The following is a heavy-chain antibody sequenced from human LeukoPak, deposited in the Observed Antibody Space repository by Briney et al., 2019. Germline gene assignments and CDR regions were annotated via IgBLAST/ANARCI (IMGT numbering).Heavy chain of an antibody. D-gene: IGHD2-15*01. CDR3: ARLGYCSGGSCYSGLLANWFDP. Sequence: AESLNISCTGPGYSFTSYWIGWVRQTPGKGLEWMGIIYPDDSDTRYSPSFQGQVTISADKSISTAYLQWSSLKASDTAMYYCARLGYCSGGSCYSGLLANWFDPWGEGTLVTVSS. J-gene: IGHJ5*02. CDR2: IYPDDSDT. CDR1: GYSFTSYW. V-gene: IGHV5-51*01.